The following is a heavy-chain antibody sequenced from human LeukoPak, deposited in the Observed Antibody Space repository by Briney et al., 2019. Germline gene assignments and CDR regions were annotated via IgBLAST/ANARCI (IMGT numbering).Heavy chain of an antibody. Sequence: GGSLRLSCAASGFTVSSNYMSWVRQAPEKGLEWVSVIYSGGSTYYADSVKGRFTISRDNSKNTLYLQMNSLRAEDTAVYYCARGLSAAASRNYFDYWGQGTLVTVSS. CDR2: IYSGGST. D-gene: IGHD6-13*01. V-gene: IGHV3-53*01. J-gene: IGHJ4*02. CDR3: ARGLSAAASRNYFDY. CDR1: GFTVSSNY.